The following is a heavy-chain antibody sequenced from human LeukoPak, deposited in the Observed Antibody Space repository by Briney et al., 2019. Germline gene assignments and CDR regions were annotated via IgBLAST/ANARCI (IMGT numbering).Heavy chain of an antibody. CDR1: GYSISSGYY. CDR3: ARHPVVVPAPDY. D-gene: IGHD2-2*01. Sequence: PSETLSLTCAVSGYSISSGYYWGWIRQPPGKGLEWIGSIYHSGSTYYNPSLKSRVTISVDTSKNQFSLKLGSVTAADTAVYYCARHPVVVPAPDYWGQGTLVTVSS. J-gene: IGHJ4*02. CDR2: IYHSGST. V-gene: IGHV4-38-2*01.